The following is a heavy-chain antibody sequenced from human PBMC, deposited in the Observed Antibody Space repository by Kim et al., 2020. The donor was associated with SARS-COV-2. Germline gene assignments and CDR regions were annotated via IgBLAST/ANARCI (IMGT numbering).Heavy chain of an antibody. J-gene: IGHJ5*02. V-gene: IGHV3-7*03. CDR3: ARDLRTLVVVVAAHTGFDP. D-gene: IGHD2-15*01. CDR1: GFTFSTYW. Sequence: GGSLRLSCAASGFTFSTYWMSWVRQAPGKGLEWVANIKQDGSEKYYVDSVKGRFTISRDNAKNSLYLQMNSLRAEDTAVYYCARDLRTLVVVVAAHTGFDPWGQGTLVTVSS. CDR2: IKQDGSEK.